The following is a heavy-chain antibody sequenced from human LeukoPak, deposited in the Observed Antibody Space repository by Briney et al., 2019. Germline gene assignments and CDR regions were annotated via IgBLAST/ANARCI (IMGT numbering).Heavy chain of an antibody. CDR1: GGSFSGYY. CDR2: INHSGST. D-gene: IGHD5-18*01. Sequence: SETLSLTCAVYGGSFSGYYWSWIRQPPGKGLEWIGEINHSGSTNYNPSLKSRVTISVDTSKNQFSLKLSSVTAADTAVYYCARRRSFGLSWTMDVWGKGITVTVSS. V-gene: IGHV4-34*01. CDR3: ARRRSFGLSWTMDV. J-gene: IGHJ6*03.